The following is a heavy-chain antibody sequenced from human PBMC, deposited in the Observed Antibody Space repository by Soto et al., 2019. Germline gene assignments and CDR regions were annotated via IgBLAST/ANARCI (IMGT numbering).Heavy chain of an antibody. J-gene: IGHJ3*02. D-gene: IGHD1-20*01. V-gene: IGHV3-21*01. Sequence: GGSLRLSCAASGFTFSSYSMNWVRQAPGKGLEWVSSISSSSSYIYYADSVKGRFTISRDNAKNSLYLQMNSLRAEDTAVYYCARYSIGITGTGGPFDICGKGTMVPVSS. CDR3: ARYSIGITGTGGPFDI. CDR1: GFTFSSYS. CDR2: ISSSSSYI.